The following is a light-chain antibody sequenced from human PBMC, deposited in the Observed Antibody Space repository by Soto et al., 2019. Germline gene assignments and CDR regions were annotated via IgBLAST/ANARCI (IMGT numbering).Light chain of an antibody. CDR2: EVF. V-gene: IGLV2-8*01. Sequence: QSALTQPPSASGSPGQSVTISCTGTSSDVGGYNYVSWYQQHPGKAPKLMIYEVFKRRSGVPDRFSASKSGNTASLTVSGLQDDDEADYYCSSYAGSNNFEIFGTGTKLTVL. CDR1: SSDVGGYNY. J-gene: IGLJ1*01. CDR3: SSYAGSNNFEI.